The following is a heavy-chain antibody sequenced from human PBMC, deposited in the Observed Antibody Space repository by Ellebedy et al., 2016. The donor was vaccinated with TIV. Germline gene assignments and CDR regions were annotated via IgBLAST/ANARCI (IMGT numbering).Heavy chain of an antibody. CDR3: AAGPRIAAAGSQV. CDR2: IVVGSGNT. D-gene: IGHD6-13*01. Sequence: ASVKVSCKASGFTFTSSAMQWVRQARGQRLEWIGWIVVGSGNTNYAQKFQERVTITRDMSTGTAYMELSSLRYEDTAVYYCAAGPRIAAAGSQVWGQGTLVTVSS. V-gene: IGHV1-58*02. CDR1: GFTFTSSA. J-gene: IGHJ4*02.